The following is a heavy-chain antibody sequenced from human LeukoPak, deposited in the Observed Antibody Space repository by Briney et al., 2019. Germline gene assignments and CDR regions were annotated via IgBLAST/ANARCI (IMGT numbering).Heavy chain of an antibody. CDR1: GFTFSSYA. J-gene: IGHJ6*02. D-gene: IGHD2-15*01. CDR3: ARRQDYYYGMDA. Sequence: GGSLRLSCAASGFTFSSYAMHWVRQAPGKGLEWVAVISYDGSNKYYADSVKGRFTISRDNSKDTLYLQMNSLRAEDTAVYYCARRQDYYYGMDAWGQGTTVTVSS. V-gene: IGHV3-30*04. CDR2: ISYDGSNK.